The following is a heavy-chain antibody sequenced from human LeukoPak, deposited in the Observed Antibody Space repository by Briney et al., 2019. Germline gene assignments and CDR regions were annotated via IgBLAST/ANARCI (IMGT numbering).Heavy chain of an antibody. D-gene: IGHD2-2*01. Sequence: SEPLSLTCTVSGGSVSSGSYYWSWIRQPPGKGLEWIGYIYYSGSTNYNPSLKSRVTISVDTSKNQFSLKLSSVTAADTAVYYCAREAPLLPAAAPRPGYYYGMDVWGKGTTVTVSS. CDR3: AREAPLLPAAAPRPGYYYGMDV. V-gene: IGHV4-61*01. J-gene: IGHJ6*04. CDR2: IYYSGST. CDR1: GGSVSSGSYY.